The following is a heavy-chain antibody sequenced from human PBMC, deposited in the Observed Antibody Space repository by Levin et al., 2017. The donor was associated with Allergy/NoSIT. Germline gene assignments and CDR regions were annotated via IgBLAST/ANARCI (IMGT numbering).Heavy chain of an antibody. Sequence: SETLSLTCTVSGGSISSYYWSWIRQPPGKGLEWFGYIYYSGSTNYNPSLKSRVTISVDTSKNQFSLKLSSVTAADTAVYYCARDSHSSGRWGDYYYGMDVWGQGTTVTVSS. CDR1: GGSISSYY. J-gene: IGHJ6*02. CDR2: IYYSGST. CDR3: ARDSHSSGRWGDYYYGMDV. D-gene: IGHD6-19*01. V-gene: IGHV4-59*01.